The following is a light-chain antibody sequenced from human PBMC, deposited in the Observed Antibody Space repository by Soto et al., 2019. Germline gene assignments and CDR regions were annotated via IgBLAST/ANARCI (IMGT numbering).Light chain of an antibody. Sequence: DIQMTQSPSTPSASVGDRVTITCRASQSISSWLAWYQQKPGKAPKLLIYKASSLENGVLSRFSGSGSGTEFTLTISSLQPDDFATYYCQQYNSYPWTFGQGTKVEIK. V-gene: IGKV1-5*03. CDR1: QSISSW. J-gene: IGKJ1*01. CDR3: QQYNSYPWT. CDR2: KAS.